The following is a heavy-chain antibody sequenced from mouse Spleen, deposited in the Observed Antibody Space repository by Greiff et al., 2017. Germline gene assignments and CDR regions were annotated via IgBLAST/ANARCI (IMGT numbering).Heavy chain of an antibody. CDR1: GFTFSSYA. J-gene: IGHJ4*01. CDR2: ISDGGSYT. V-gene: IGHV5-4*01. CDR3: ARESSYYTDAMDY. D-gene: IGHD2-12*01. Sequence: EVQLQESGGGLVKPGGSLKLSCAASGFTFSSYAMSWVRQTPEKRLEWVATISDGGSYTYYPDNVKGRFTISRDNAKNNLYLQMSHLKSEDTAMYYCARESSYYTDAMDYWGQGTSVTVSS.